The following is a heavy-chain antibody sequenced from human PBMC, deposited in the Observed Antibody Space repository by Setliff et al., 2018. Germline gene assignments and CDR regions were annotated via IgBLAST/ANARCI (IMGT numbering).Heavy chain of an antibody. CDR1: GDSISSTYYY. V-gene: IGHV4-39*07. CDR2: ISFGGNT. J-gene: IGHJ4*02. CDR3: ARDPGHRSGTWSLDY. Sequence: SETLSLTCTVSGDSISSTYYYWGWIRQPPGMGLEWIGSISFGGNTYYNPSLKSRVTISLDTSKNQFSLKLNSVTAADTAVYSCARDPGHRSGTWSLDYWGQGTQVTVSS.